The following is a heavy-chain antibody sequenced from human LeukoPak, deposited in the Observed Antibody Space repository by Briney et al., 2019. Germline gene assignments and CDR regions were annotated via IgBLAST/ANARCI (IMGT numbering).Heavy chain of an antibody. Sequence: SETLSLTCTVSGGSISSSSYDWGWLRQPPGKGLEWIVSIYYSGSTYYNPSLKSRVTISVDTSKNQFSLKLSSVTAADTAVYYCARSKVEVVAAYPHYLRTTYDYWGQGTLVTVSS. D-gene: IGHD2-15*01. CDR3: ARSKVEVVAAYPHYLRTTYDY. J-gene: IGHJ4*02. CDR2: IYYSGST. CDR1: GGSISSSSYD. V-gene: IGHV4-39*01.